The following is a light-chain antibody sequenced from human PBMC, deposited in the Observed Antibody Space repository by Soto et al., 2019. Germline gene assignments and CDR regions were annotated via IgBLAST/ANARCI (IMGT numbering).Light chain of an antibody. CDR3: QQYNAHPYT. CDR1: QSIHSW. J-gene: IGKJ2*01. CDR2: KAS. V-gene: IGKV1-5*03. Sequence: DFQMTQSPSILSASVGDRVSITCRASQSIHSWLAWYQQKPGRTPTLLIYKASTLQSGVPSRFSGRGSGTEFTLTISNMQPDEFATYYCQQYNAHPYTFGQGTKLEIK.